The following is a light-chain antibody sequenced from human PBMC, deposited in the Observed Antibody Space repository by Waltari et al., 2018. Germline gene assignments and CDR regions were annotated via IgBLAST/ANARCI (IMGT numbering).Light chain of an antibody. CDR1: QGVTRD. V-gene: IGKV3D-11*03. J-gene: IGKJ1*01. Sequence: SSRTSQGVTRDLTCYQQKPGQAPRLLIYGASNRATGNPDRFSGSGSGTDFSLTISSLEPEDFAVYYCQHYLSLPVTFGEGTKVEVK. CDR3: QHYLSLPVT. CDR2: GAS.